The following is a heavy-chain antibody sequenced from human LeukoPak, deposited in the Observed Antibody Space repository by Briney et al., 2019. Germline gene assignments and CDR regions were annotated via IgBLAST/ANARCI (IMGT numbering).Heavy chain of an antibody. D-gene: IGHD2-2*02. CDR3: ARDRLYGDAFDI. CDR2: IYTIGST. V-gene: IGHV4-4*07. Sequence: SETLSLTCTVSGGSISSYYWSWIRQPAGKGLEWIGRIYTIGSTNYNPSLKSRVTMSVDTSKNQFSLKLSSVTAADTAVYYCARDRLYGDAFDIWGQGTMVTVSS. J-gene: IGHJ3*02. CDR1: GGSISSYY.